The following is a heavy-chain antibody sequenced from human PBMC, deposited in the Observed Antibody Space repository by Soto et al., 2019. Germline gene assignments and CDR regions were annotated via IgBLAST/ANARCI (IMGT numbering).Heavy chain of an antibody. CDR1: GYTFTSYD. Sequence: ASVKVSCKASGYTFTSYDINWVRQATGQGLEWMGWMNPNSGNTGYAQKFQGRVTMTRNTSISTAYMELSSLRSEDTAVYYCARFMVRGVIIDYYYYMDVWGKGTTVTVSS. CDR3: ARFMVRGVIIDYYYYMDV. V-gene: IGHV1-8*01. J-gene: IGHJ6*03. D-gene: IGHD3-10*01. CDR2: MNPNSGNT.